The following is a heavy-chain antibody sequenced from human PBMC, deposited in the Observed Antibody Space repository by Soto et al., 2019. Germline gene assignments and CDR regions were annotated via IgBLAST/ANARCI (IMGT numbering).Heavy chain of an antibody. CDR2: ISSDGRTE. J-gene: IGHJ4*02. Sequence: QVQLVESGVGAVQAGRSLRLSCATSGFTFSWYGMHWVRQAPGKGLAWVAVISSDGRTEYYADSVKGRFTISRDNSKSTMYLETDSLGAEDTAVHYCAKEGGAPATPPSFRYDYWGQGILVTVSS. V-gene: IGHV3-30*18. D-gene: IGHD3-16*02. CDR1: GFTFSWYG. CDR3: AKEGGAPATPPSFRYDY.